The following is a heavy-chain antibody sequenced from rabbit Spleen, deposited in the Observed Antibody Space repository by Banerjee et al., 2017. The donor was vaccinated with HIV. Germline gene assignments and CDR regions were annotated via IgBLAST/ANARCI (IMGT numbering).Heavy chain of an antibody. V-gene: IGHV1S45*01. D-gene: IGHD1-1*01. CDR1: KFSFSSVHW. CDR2: IYAGSTGTT. CDR3: ARDTSTSFSTYGMDL. J-gene: IGHJ6*01. Sequence: QEQLEESGGDLVKPGASLTLTCTASKFSFSSVHWIYWVRQAPGKGLEWIGTIYAGSTGTTDYASWAKGRFTISKTSSTTVTLQMTSLTAADTATYFCARDTSTSFSTYGMDLWGPGTLVTVS.